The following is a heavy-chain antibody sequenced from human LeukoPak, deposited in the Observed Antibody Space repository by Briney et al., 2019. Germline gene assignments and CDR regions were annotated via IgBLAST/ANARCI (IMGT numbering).Heavy chain of an antibody. CDR1: GFTFSTYW. CDR3: ARDAAPGYFDL. CDR2: ITSDGSAT. V-gene: IGHV3-74*01. D-gene: IGHD2-15*01. Sequence: PGGSLRLSCAVSGFTFSTYWMHWVRQGPGKGLAWVSRITSDGSATGYADSVKGRFTISRDNAKNTLYLHMDSLRAKDTAVYYCARDAAPGYFDLWGRGTLVTVSS. J-gene: IGHJ2*01.